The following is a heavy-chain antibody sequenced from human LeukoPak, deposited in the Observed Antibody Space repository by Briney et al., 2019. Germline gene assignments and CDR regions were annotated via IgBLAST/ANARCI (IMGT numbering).Heavy chain of an antibody. CDR3: ASHCGESGFDVFDV. D-gene: IGHD2-21*01. V-gene: IGHV4-61*02. J-gene: IGHJ3*01. Sequence: SQTLSLTCTASYGHHNNGSYYWSWLRHPAGKGLEWVGCVQPTGNTMYNPSLKRRVTISVDPSKNHFSLRLTSVTAADTALYYCASHCGESGFDVFDVWGHGTLVTVSS. CDR2: VQPTGNT. CDR1: YGHHNNGSYY.